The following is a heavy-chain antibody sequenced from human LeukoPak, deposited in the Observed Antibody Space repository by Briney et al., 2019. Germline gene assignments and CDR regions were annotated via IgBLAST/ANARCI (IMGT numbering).Heavy chain of an antibody. CDR2: ITASGTGT. D-gene: IGHD6-19*01. CDR1: GFRFSSYA. CDR3: AKWVGSGWSYDY. Sequence: GGSLRLSCAASGFRFSSYAMTWVRQAPGKGLEWVSGITASGTGTYYTDSVKGRFTISRDNSKNTLSLQMNSLRAEDTALYYCAKWVGSGWSYDYWGQGTLVTVSS. J-gene: IGHJ4*02. V-gene: IGHV3-23*01.